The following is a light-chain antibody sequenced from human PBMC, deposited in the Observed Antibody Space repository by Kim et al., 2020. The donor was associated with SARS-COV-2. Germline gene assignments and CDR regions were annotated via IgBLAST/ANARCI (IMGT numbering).Light chain of an antibody. V-gene: IGKV3-15*01. CDR3: QQYKTWPRT. CDR2: GAS. J-gene: IGKJ1*01. Sequence: EIVMTQSPVTLSVFPGERATLSCRASQSVSSNLAWYQQKPGQAPRLLIYGASTRATGVPARLSGSGSGTEFTLTISSLQSEDFGVYYCQQYKTWPRTFGQGTKVDIK. CDR1: QSVSSN.